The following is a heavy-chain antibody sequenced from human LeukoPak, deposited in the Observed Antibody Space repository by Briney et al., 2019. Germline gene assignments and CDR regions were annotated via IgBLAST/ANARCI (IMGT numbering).Heavy chain of an antibody. J-gene: IGHJ4*02. CDR1: GGSFSGYY. CDR2: INHSGST. Sequence: PSETLSLTCAVYGGSFSGYYWSWIRQPPGKGLEWIGEINHSGSTNYNPSLKSRVTISVDTSKNQFSLKLSSVTAADTAVYYCARTSPDFWSGYYLYYFDYWGQGTLVTVSS. D-gene: IGHD3-3*01. CDR3: ARTSPDFWSGYYLYYFDY. V-gene: IGHV4-34*01.